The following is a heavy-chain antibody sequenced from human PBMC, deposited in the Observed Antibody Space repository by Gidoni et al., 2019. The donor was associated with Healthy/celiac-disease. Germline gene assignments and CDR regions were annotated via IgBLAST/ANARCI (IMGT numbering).Heavy chain of an antibody. CDR2: ISYDGSNK. Sequence: QVQLVESGGGVVQPGRSLRLSCAASGFTFSSYAMHWVRQAPGKGLEWVAVISYDGSNKYYADSVKGRFTISRDNSKNTLYLQMNSLRAEDTAVYYCARAHLGYCSSTSCHHFDYWGQGTLVTVSS. D-gene: IGHD2-2*01. CDR1: GFTFSSYA. J-gene: IGHJ4*02. CDR3: ARAHLGYCSSTSCHHFDY. V-gene: IGHV3-30*04.